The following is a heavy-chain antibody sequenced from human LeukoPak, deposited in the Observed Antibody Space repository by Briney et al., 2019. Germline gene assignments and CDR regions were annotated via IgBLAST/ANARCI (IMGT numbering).Heavy chain of an antibody. J-gene: IGHJ3*02. Sequence: ASVKVSCKASGYTFTSYGISWVRQAPGQGLEWMGRISAYNGNTNYAQKLQGRVTMPTHTSTSTAYMELRSLRSDHTAVYYCARDRMRYDPKDAFDIWGQGTMVTVSS. D-gene: IGHD2-15*01. V-gene: IGHV1-18*01. CDR2: ISAYNGNT. CDR3: ARDRMRYDPKDAFDI. CDR1: GYTFTSYG.